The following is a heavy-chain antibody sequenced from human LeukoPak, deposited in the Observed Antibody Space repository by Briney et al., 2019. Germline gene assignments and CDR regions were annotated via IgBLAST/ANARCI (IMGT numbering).Heavy chain of an antibody. V-gene: IGHV3-23*01. Sequence: GGSLRLSCAASGFTFNSYAMSWVRQAPAPGLERVSASSAVGGSTSYADSVKDRFTISRDNSNNNLYLQMNSLRAEDTAVYYCAKDFKNCPDNAFDVWGQGTMVTVSS. D-gene: IGHD1-1*01. CDR2: SSAVGGST. CDR3: AKDFKNCPDNAFDV. CDR1: GFTFNSYA. J-gene: IGHJ3*01.